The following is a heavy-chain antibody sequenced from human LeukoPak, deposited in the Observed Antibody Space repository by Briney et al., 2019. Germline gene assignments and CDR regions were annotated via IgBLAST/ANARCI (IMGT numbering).Heavy chain of an antibody. Sequence: PGGSLRLSCAASGFTFSSYAMSWVCQAPGKGLEWVSAISGSGGSTYYADSVKGRFTISRDNSKNTLYLQMNSLRAEDTAVYYCARGGRDYYGSRFDPWGQGTLVTVSS. J-gene: IGHJ5*02. CDR1: GFTFSSYA. V-gene: IGHV3-23*01. D-gene: IGHD3-22*01. CDR2: ISGSGGST. CDR3: ARGGRDYYGSRFDP.